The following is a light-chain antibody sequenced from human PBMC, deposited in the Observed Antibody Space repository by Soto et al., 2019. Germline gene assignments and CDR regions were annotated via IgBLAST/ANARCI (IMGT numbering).Light chain of an antibody. CDR3: QQYKDWPPMYT. J-gene: IGKJ2*01. Sequence: EIVMTQSPATLSVSPGERVTLSCRASQSVGSNLAWYQQKPGQAPRLLIFESSTRATGFPGRFSGSGSATDFTLTITSLQPEDFAVYYCQQYKDWPPMYTFGQGSKLEIK. CDR2: ESS. V-gene: IGKV3D-15*01. CDR1: QSVGSN.